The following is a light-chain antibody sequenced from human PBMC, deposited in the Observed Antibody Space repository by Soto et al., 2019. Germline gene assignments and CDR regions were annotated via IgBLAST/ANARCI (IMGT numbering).Light chain of an antibody. Sequence: EFVLTQSPGTLSLSPGEIATLSCRASQSVSSSYLAWYQQKPGQAPRILIYGASTRATGIPDRFSGSGSGTDFTLTISRLEPEDFALYYCQQYGSSPPLTFGGGTKVEIK. CDR2: GAS. V-gene: IGKV3-20*01. CDR1: QSVSSSY. J-gene: IGKJ4*01. CDR3: QQYGSSPPLT.